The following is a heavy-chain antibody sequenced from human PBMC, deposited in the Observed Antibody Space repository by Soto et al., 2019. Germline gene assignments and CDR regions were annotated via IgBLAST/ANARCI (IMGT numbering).Heavy chain of an antibody. CDR1: GFTFSSYS. CDR3: ARDRINYYDSSGYPNWFDP. Sequence: GGSLRLSCAASGFTFSSYSMNWVRQAPGKGLEWVSYISSSSSTIYYADSVKGRFTISRDNAKNSLYLQMNSLRDEDTAVYYCARDRINYYDSSGYPNWFDPWGQGTLVTVSS. V-gene: IGHV3-48*02. D-gene: IGHD3-22*01. CDR2: ISSSSSTI. J-gene: IGHJ5*02.